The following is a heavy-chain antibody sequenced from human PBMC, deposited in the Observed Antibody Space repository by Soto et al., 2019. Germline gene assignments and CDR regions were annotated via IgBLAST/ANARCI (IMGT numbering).Heavy chain of an antibody. CDR2: IRTKVYSGTA. D-gene: IGHD3-3*01. J-gene: IGHJ4*02. V-gene: IGHV3-49*03. Sequence: PGESLKISCTASGFTFVDYGMGWFLQAPWKGLEWVGIIRTKVYSGTAEYAASVKGRFSISRDDSKSIAYLQMNSLKTEDTAVYYCTRAHVNDVWSGHPMWGQGTLVTVSS. CDR3: TRAHVNDVWSGHPM. CDR1: GFTFVDYG.